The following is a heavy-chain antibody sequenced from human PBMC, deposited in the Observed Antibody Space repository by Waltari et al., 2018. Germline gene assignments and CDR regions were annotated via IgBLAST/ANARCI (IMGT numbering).Heavy chain of an antibody. CDR1: GYSISSGYY. CDR2: IYHSGST. CDR3: AREHGYRSAFDI. V-gene: IGHV4-38-2*02. Sequence: QVQLQESGPGLVKPSETLSLTCAVSGYSISSGYYWGWIRQPPGKGLEWIGSIYHSGSTYYNPSLKSRVTISVDTSKNQFSLKLSSVTAADTAVYYCAREHGYRSAFDIWGQGTMVTVSS. J-gene: IGHJ3*02. D-gene: IGHD5-18*01.